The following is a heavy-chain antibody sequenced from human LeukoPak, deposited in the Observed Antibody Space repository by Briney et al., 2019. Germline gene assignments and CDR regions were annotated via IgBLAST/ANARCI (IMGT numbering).Heavy chain of an antibody. CDR1: GFTFDDYA. CDR2: ISWNSGSI. CDR3: AKGLSGLFEDDAFDI. Sequence: SLRLSCAASGFTFDDYAMHWVRQAPGKGLEWVSGISWNSGSIGYADSVKGRFTISRDNAKNSLYLQMNSLRAEDTALYYCAKGLSGLFEDDAFDIWGQGTMVTVSS. D-gene: IGHD3-10*01. J-gene: IGHJ3*02. V-gene: IGHV3-9*01.